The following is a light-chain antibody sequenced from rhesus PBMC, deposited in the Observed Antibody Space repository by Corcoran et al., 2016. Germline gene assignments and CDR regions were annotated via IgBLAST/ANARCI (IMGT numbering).Light chain of an antibody. J-gene: IGKJ1*01. V-gene: IGKV1S3*01. CDR3: QQHNNFPRT. CDR1: QGIGNF. CDR2: YAS. Sequence: DIQMTQSPSSLSASVGDTVTITCRASQGIGNFLAWYQQKPGKAPKPLIFYASTLEGGVQSRFIGSVSGTDFSLTINSIQPEDFAIYYCQQHNNFPRTFCQGTKVEIQ.